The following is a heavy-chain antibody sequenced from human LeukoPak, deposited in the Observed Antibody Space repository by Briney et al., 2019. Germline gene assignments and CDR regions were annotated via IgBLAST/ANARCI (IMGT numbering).Heavy chain of an antibody. D-gene: IGHD4-17*01. Sequence: GGSLRLSCAASGFTFSSYAMSWVRQAPGKGLEWVSAISGSGGSTFYADSVKGRFTISRDNSKNTLYLQMNSLRAEDTAVYYCAKDRDYGDYVDYFDYWGQGTLVTVSS. V-gene: IGHV3-23*01. CDR1: GFTFSSYA. CDR2: ISGSGGST. CDR3: AKDRDYGDYVDYFDY. J-gene: IGHJ4*02.